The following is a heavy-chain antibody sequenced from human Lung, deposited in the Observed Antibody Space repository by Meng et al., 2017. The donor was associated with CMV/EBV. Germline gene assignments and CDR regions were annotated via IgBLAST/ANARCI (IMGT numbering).Heavy chain of an antibody. CDR2: IYHSGSP. D-gene: IGHD3-3*01. CDR3: ARDNWSGYYTEVDYYYYGMDV. J-gene: IGHJ6*02. CDR1: GGSISSSNG. V-gene: IGHV4-4*02. Sequence: GSLRLSCAVSGGSISSSNGWSWVCQPPGKGLDWIGEIYHSGSPNCNQSLMSRVTISVDKSKNQFSLKLRSVTAADTAVHYCARDNWSGYYTEVDYYYYGMDVGGQGTTVTVSS.